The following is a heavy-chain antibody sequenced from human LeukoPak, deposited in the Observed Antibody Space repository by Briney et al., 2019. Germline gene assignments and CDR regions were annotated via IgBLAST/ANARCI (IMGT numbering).Heavy chain of an antibody. CDR1: GGSFRGYY. V-gene: IGHV4-34*01. CDR2: INHSGST. Sequence: SETLSLTCAVYGGSFRGYYWSWIRQPPGKGLEWIGEINHSGSTNYNPSLESRVTMSVDSSKNQFSLKLSSVTAADTAVYYCARGGFELPLGSYNDYWGQGTLVTVSS. CDR3: ARGGFELPLGSYNDY. D-gene: IGHD3-10*01. J-gene: IGHJ4*02.